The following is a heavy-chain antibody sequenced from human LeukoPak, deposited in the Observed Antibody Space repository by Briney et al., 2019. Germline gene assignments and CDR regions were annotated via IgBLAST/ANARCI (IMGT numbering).Heavy chain of an antibody. J-gene: IGHJ6*03. CDR2: ISGSGGST. CDR1: GFTFSSFG. Sequence: GGSLRLSCAASGFTFSSFGMTWVRQAPGKGLEWVSGISGSGGSTNYADSVKGRFTISRDNSKNTVSLQMNSLRAEDAAVYYCAKVGNYYLYYYMDVWGKGTTVTISS. D-gene: IGHD1-1*01. CDR3: AKVGNYYLYYYMDV. V-gene: IGHV3-23*01.